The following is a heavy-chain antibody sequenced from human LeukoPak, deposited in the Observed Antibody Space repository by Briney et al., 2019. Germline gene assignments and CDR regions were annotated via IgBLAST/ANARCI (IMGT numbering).Heavy chain of an antibody. CDR1: GYTCTGYH. V-gene: IGHV1-2*06. CDR2: INPYSGDT. Sequence: ASVKVSCKASGYTCTGYHIHWVRQAPGQGLEWMGRINPYSGDTNFAQKFQGRVTMTRETSITTAYMDLSSLTPDDTAVYFCARDQGSLTRSWYTGYWGQGTQVTVSS. J-gene: IGHJ4*02. CDR3: ARDQGSLTRSWYTGY. D-gene: IGHD6-13*01.